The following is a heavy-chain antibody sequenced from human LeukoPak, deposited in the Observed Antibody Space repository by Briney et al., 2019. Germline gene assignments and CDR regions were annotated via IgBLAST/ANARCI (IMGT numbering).Heavy chain of an antibody. CDR1: NYSTSSGYY. J-gene: IGHJ4*02. V-gene: IGHV4-38-2*01. CDR3: ARIRMITFGGVIVRTYYFDY. CDR2: IYHRGNT. Sequence: SETLSLTCAVSNYSTSSGYYWGWIRQPPGKGLEWIGSIYHRGNTYYNPSLKGRVTISVDTSKNQFSLKLSSVTAADTAVYCCARIRMITFGGVIVRTYYFDYWGQGTLVIVSS. D-gene: IGHD3-16*02.